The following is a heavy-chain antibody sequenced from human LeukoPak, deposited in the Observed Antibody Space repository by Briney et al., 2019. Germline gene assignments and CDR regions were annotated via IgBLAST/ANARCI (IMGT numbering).Heavy chain of an antibody. V-gene: IGHV1-69*04. Sequence: SVKVSCKASGGTFSNYAITWVRQAPGQGLEWMGRIITTLDMPNYAQNFQGRVTITADRSTNKAYMDLSSLSSEDTAVYYCARDKTHCSGASCYSAQVYWGQGSLVTVSS. D-gene: IGHD2-15*01. CDR1: GGTFSNYA. CDR3: ARDKTHCSGASCYSAQVY. CDR2: IITTLDMP. J-gene: IGHJ4*02.